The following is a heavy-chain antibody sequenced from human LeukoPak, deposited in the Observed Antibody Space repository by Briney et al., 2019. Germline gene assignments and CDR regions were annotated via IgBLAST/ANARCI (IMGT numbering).Heavy chain of an antibody. J-gene: IGHJ4*02. Sequence: GGSLRLSCGASGFSFSSYWMSWVRETPGKGLEWVANIKEDGSERYYVDSVKGRFTISRDNAKNSLYLQMNGLRAEDTAVYYCAREMEGDYGSGTFFDLWGQGNMVTVSS. CDR1: GFSFSSYW. V-gene: IGHV3-7*03. CDR3: AREMEGDYGSGTFFDL. D-gene: IGHD3-10*01. CDR2: IKEDGSER.